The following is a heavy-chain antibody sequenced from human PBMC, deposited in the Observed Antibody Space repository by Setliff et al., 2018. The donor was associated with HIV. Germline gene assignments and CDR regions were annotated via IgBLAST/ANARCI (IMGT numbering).Heavy chain of an antibody. D-gene: IGHD1-26*01. CDR2: IHPNTGST. J-gene: IGHJ3*01. CDR1: GYSFSDYY. Sequence: ASVKVSCKASGYSFSDYYIHWVRQAPGQGLELMGRIHPNTGSTNYLQEFQGRVTITRDTSMSTVYMALTGLTSDDTAVYYRAKQGYSDSLYAFDVWGQGTMVTVSS. V-gene: IGHV1-2*06. CDR3: AKQGYSDSLYAFDV.